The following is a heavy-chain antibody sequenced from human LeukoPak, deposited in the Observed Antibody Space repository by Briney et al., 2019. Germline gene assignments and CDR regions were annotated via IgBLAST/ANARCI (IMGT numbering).Heavy chain of an antibody. Sequence: ASVTVSCKASGYIFTSYFMHWVRQAPGQGLEWMGWINPNSGGTNYAQKFQGRVTMTRDTSISTAYMELSRLRSDDTAVYYCAREPSSGYYYFAYWGQGTLVTVSS. V-gene: IGHV1-2*02. D-gene: IGHD3-22*01. CDR3: AREPSSGYYYFAY. CDR2: INPNSGGT. J-gene: IGHJ4*02. CDR1: GYIFTSYF.